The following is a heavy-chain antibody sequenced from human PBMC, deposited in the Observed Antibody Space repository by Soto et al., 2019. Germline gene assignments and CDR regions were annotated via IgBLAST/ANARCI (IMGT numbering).Heavy chain of an antibody. Sequence: PGGSLRLSCAASGFTVSSNYMSWVRQAPGKGLEWVSLIYSGGSTYYADSVKGRFTISRDNSKNTLYLQMSSLRAEDTAVYYCARRSSGWYFDYWGQGTLVTVSS. D-gene: IGHD6-19*01. V-gene: IGHV3-53*01. CDR2: IYSGGST. CDR1: GFTVSSNY. J-gene: IGHJ4*02. CDR3: ARRSSGWYFDY.